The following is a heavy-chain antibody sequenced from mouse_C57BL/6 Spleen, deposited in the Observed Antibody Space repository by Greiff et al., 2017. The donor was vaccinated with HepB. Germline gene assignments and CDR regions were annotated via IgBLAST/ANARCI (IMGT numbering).Heavy chain of an antibody. J-gene: IGHJ4*01. V-gene: IGHV5-16*01. D-gene: IGHD2-5*01. CDR2: INYDGSST. CDR3: ARDSNYLDY. Sequence: EVQVVESEGGLVQPGSSMKLSCTASGFTFSDYYMAWVRQVPEKGLEWVANINYDGSSTYYLDSLKSRFIISRDNAKNILYLQMSSLKSEDTATYYCARDSNYLDYWGQGTSVTVSS. CDR1: GFTFSDYY.